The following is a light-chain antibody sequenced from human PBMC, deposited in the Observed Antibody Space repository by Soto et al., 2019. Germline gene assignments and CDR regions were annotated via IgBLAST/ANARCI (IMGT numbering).Light chain of an antibody. CDR2: GNT. J-gene: IGLJ1*01. CDR3: QSYDDSLSVHYV. CDR1: SSNSGSTYD. Sequence: QSALTQAPSVSGAPGQRFTISCPGMSSNSGSTYDVQWYQQLPGTAPKLLIHGNTDRPSGVPDRFSGSKSGTSASLAITGLQADDEADYYCQSYDDSLSVHYVFGTGTKVTGL. V-gene: IGLV1-40*01.